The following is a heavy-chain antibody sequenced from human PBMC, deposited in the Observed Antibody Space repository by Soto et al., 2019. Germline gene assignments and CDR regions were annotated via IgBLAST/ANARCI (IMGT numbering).Heavy chain of an antibody. CDR2: IWYDGSNK. D-gene: IGHD3-22*01. CDR3: ARDRRYYDSSGYLDY. J-gene: IGHJ4*02. V-gene: IGHV3-33*01. Sequence: GGSLRLSCEASGFTFSSYAMHWVRQAPGKGLEWVAVIWYDGSNKYYADSVKGRFTISRDKSKNTLYLQMNSLRAEDTAVYYCARDRRYYDSSGYLDYWGQGTLVTVSS. CDR1: GFTFSSYA.